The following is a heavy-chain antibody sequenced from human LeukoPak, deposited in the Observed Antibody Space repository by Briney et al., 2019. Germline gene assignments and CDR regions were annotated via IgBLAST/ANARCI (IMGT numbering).Heavy chain of an antibody. CDR3: ARETRQLVGYYYYYMDV. CDR1: GGSISSSGYY. CDR2: IYYSGST. J-gene: IGHJ6*03. D-gene: IGHD6-6*01. V-gene: IGHV4-39*07. Sequence: SETLSLTCTVSGGSISSSGYYWGWIRQPPGKGLDWIGNIYYSGSTYYTPSLKSRLTISMDTSKNQFSLRLSSVTAADTAVYYCARETRQLVGYYYYYMDVWGKGTTVTVSS.